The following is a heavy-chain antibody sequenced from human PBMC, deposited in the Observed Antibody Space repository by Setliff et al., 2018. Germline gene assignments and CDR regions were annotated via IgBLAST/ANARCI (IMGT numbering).Heavy chain of an antibody. CDR2: IHPSNSDT. J-gene: IGHJ3*02. CDR3: ARNGVALYDAFDI. CDR1: GYSFTDYW. Sequence: GESLKISCKGSGYSFTDYWIGWVRQMPGEGLEWMGIIHPSNSDTVYSPSFQGQVTISADRSITTAYLQWSSLKASDTAIYYRARNGVALYDAFDIWGQGTMVTVSS. D-gene: IGHD5-12*01. V-gene: IGHV5-51*01.